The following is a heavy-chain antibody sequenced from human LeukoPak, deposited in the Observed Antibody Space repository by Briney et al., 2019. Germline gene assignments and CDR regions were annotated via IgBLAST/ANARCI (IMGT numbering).Heavy chain of an antibody. D-gene: IGHD3-10*01. CDR1: GYTFIGYY. CDR2: INPNSGGT. J-gene: IGHJ4*02. V-gene: IGHV1-2*02. Sequence: GASVKVSCKASGYTFIGYYMHWVRQAPGQGLEWMGWINPNSGGTNYAQKFQGRVTMTRDTSISTAYMELSRLRSDDTAVYYCARGRPMVRGVRVSYYFDYWGQGTLVTVSS. CDR3: ARGRPMVRGVRVSYYFDY.